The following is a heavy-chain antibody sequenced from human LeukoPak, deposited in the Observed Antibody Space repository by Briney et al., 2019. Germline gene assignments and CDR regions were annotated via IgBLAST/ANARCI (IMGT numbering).Heavy chain of an antibody. D-gene: IGHD3-22*01. CDR2: IYYSGST. CDR1: GGSISSSSYY. V-gene: IGHV4-39*01. Sequence: PSETLSLTCTVSGGSISSSSYYWGWIRQPPGKGPEWIGSIYYSGSTYYNPSLKSRVTISVDTSKNQFSLKLSSVTAADTAVYYCATPLDYDSSGYYKNWGQGTLVTVSS. J-gene: IGHJ4*02. CDR3: ATPLDYDSSGYYKN.